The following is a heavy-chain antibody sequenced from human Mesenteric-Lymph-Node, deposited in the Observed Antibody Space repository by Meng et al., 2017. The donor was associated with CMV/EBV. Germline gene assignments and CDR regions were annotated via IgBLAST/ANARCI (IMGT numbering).Heavy chain of an antibody. D-gene: IGHD5/OR15-5a*01. CDR3: ARDFLVSRPN. CDR1: GYTFTDYY. V-gene: IGHV1-2*02. Sequence: ASVKVSCKASGYTFTDYYMHWVRQAPGQGLEWMGWINPNSGGTNYAQKFQGRVTMTRDTSISTAYMELSRLRSDDTAVYYCARDFLVSRPNWGQGTLVTVSS. CDR2: INPNSGGT. J-gene: IGHJ4*02.